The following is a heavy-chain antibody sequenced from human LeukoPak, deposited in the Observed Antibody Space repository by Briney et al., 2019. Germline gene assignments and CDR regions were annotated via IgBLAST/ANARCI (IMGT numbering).Heavy chain of an antibody. CDR3: ARVDSSGWLIYGMDV. CDR2: ISYDGGNK. V-gene: IGHV3-30-3*01. CDR1: GFTFYSYA. J-gene: IGHJ6*02. Sequence: PGGSLRLSCAASGFTFYSYAMHWVRQAPAKGLEWVAVISYDGGNKFYADSVRGRFTISRDSSKNTLYLQMNSLRPEDTAVYYCARVDSSGWLIYGMDVWGQGTTVTVSS. D-gene: IGHD6-19*01.